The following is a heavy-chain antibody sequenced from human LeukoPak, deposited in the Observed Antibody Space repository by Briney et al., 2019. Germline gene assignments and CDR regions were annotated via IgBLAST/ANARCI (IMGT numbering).Heavy chain of an antibody. J-gene: IGHJ3*02. CDR1: GFTFSDYY. CDR2: IYSAGNT. CDR3: ARTIVGSSYDAFDI. D-gene: IGHD1-26*01. Sequence: GGSLRLSCAASGFTFSDYYMSWIRQSPGKGLEWVSIIYSAGNTYYLDSVKGRFTISRDNSKNTLYLQMNSLRVEDTAVYYCARTIVGSSYDAFDIWGQGTMVIVS. V-gene: IGHV3-53*01.